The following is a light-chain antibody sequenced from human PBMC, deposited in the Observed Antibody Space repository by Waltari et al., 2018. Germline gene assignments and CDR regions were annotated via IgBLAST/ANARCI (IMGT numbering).Light chain of an antibody. CDR3: LQLNSYPGS. Sequence: DIQLTPSPSFLSASVGDSVTITCRASQGLGSYLAWYQQKPGTAPKLLIYAASTLQSGVPSRFSGSGSGTEFTLTISSLQPEDFATYYCLQLNSYPGSFGPGTKVDVK. CDR2: AAS. CDR1: QGLGSY. V-gene: IGKV1-9*01. J-gene: IGKJ3*01.